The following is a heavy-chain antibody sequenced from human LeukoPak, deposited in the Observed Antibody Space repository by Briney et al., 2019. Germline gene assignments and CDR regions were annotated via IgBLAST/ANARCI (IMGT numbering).Heavy chain of an antibody. CDR1: GFTFSTYN. J-gene: IGHJ4*02. Sequence: SGGSLRLSCAASGFTFSTYNMNWVRQAPGKGLEWVSYITTSSRTIYYADSVKGRFTISRDNAESSLYLQMNSPRAEDTAVYYCARVEGEYGDYVDYWGQGTLVTVSS. CDR2: ITTSSRTI. V-gene: IGHV3-48*01. CDR3: ARVEGEYGDYVDY. D-gene: IGHD4-17*01.